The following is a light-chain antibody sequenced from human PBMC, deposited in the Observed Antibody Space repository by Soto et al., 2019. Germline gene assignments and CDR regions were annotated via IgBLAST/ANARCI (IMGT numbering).Light chain of an antibody. CDR2: EVT. Sequence: QSALTQPASVSGSPGQSITISCTGTSSDVGLYNYVSWYQHHPGKAPKLMIYEVTNRPSGISNRFSGSKSGNTASLTISGLQAEDEADYYCSSYTSSSTRVVFGGGTKPPS. CDR1: SSDVGLYNY. CDR3: SSYTSSSTRVV. J-gene: IGLJ2*01. V-gene: IGLV2-14*01.